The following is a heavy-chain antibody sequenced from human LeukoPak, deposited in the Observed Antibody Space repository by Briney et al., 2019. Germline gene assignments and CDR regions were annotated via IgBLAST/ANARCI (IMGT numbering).Heavy chain of an antibody. Sequence: PSETLSLTCTVSGGSISSYYWSWIRQPPGKGLEWIGYVYYSGSTNYNPSLKSRVTISVDTSKNQFSLKLSSVTAADTAVYYCARDRNDVVVVAATTLWWYFDLWGRGTLVTVSS. CDR3: ARDRNDVVVVAATTLWWYFDL. CDR2: VYYSGST. J-gene: IGHJ2*01. CDR1: GGSISSYY. D-gene: IGHD2-15*01. V-gene: IGHV4-59*12.